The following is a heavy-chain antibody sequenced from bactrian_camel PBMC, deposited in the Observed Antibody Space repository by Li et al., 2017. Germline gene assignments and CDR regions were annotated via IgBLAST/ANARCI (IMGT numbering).Heavy chain of an antibody. D-gene: IGHD6*01. CDR1: GFTFSSHY. V-gene: IGHV3-2*01. CDR3: APGGSWPGRASCNY. CDR2: FYSDDSNT. Sequence: QLVESGGGLVQPGGSLRLSCAASGFTFSSHYMAWVRQAPGKGLEWVSSFYSDDSNTYYADFVKGRFTISRDNAKNTVYLQMNSLKSEDTALYYCAPGGSWPGRASCNYWGQGTQVTVS. J-gene: IGHJ4*01.